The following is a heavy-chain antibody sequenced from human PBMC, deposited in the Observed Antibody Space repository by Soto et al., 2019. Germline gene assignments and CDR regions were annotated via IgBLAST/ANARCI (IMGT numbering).Heavy chain of an antibody. V-gene: IGHV4-59*01. Sequence: QVQLQESGPGLVKPSETLSLTCTVSGGSISSYYWSWIRQPPGKGLEWIGYIYYSGSTNYNPSLKSRVTISVDTSKNQFSLKLSSVTAADTAVYYCARGVAITMLGYYYGMDVWGQGTTVTVSS. J-gene: IGHJ6*02. CDR1: GGSISSYY. D-gene: IGHD3-10*01. CDR3: ARGVAITMLGYYYGMDV. CDR2: IYYSGST.